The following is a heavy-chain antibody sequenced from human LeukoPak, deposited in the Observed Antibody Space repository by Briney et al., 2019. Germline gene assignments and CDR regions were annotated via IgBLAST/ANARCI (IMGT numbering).Heavy chain of an antibody. CDR1: GFTFSSYA. J-gene: IGHJ4*02. CDR3: AKKYYYDSSGYYYITAHFDY. Sequence: GGSLRLSCAASGFTFSSYAMSWVRQAPGKGLEWVSAISGSGGSTYYADSVKGRFTISRDNSENTLYLQMNSLRAEDTAVYYCAKKYYYDSSGYYYITAHFDYWGQGTVMAVSS. CDR2: ISGSGGST. D-gene: IGHD3-22*01. V-gene: IGHV3-23*01.